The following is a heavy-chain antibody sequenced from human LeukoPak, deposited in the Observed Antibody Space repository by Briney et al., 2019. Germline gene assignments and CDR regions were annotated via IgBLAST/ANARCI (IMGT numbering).Heavy chain of an antibody. CDR2: ISWNSGSI. D-gene: IGHD3-10*01. Sequence: GRSLRLSCAASGFTFDDYAMHWVRQAPGKGLEWVSGISWNSGSIGYADSVKGRFTISRDNAKNSLYPQMNSLRAEDTALHYCAKEITMVRGVIISLGGFDYWGQGTLVTVSS. V-gene: IGHV3-9*01. CDR1: GFTFDDYA. J-gene: IGHJ4*02. CDR3: AKEITMVRGVIISLGGFDY.